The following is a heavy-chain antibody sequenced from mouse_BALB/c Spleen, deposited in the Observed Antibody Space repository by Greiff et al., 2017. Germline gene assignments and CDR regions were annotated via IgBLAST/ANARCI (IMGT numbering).Heavy chain of an antibody. J-gene: IGHJ3*01. CDR3: ARDPLYGWFAY. Sequence: VQRVESGPGLVAPSQSLSITCTASGFSLTGYGVNWVRQPPGKGLEWLGMIWGDGSTDYNSALKSRLSISKDNSKSQVFLKMNSLQTDDTARYYCARDPLYGWFAYWGQGTLVTVSA. D-gene: IGHD1-1*02. V-gene: IGHV2-6-7*01. CDR2: IWGDGST. CDR1: GFSLTGYG.